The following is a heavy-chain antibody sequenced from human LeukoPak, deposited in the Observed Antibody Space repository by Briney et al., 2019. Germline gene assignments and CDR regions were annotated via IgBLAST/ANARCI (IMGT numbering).Heavy chain of an antibody. CDR1: GFTFSSYA. Sequence: GGSLRLSCAASGFTFSSYAMSWVRQAPGKGLEWVSAISGSGGSTYYVDSVKGRFTISRDNSKNTLYLQMNSLRAEDTAVYYCAPLTGGYYFDYWGQGTLVTVSS. J-gene: IGHJ4*02. D-gene: IGHD1-20*01. CDR3: APLTGGYYFDY. CDR2: ISGSGGST. V-gene: IGHV3-23*01.